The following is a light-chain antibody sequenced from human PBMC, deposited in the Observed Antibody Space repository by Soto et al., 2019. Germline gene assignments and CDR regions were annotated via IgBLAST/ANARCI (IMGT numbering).Light chain of an antibody. V-gene: IGKV3-20*01. CDR1: QSVSRNY. CDR3: QQYGSSIN. Sequence: EIVLTQSPGTLSLSPGGRATLSCRASQSVSRNYVAWYQQKPGQAPRLLIYGASSRASGIPDRFSGSGSGTDFTLTISRLEPEDFAVFYCQQYGSSINFGQGTRLESK. J-gene: IGKJ5*01. CDR2: GAS.